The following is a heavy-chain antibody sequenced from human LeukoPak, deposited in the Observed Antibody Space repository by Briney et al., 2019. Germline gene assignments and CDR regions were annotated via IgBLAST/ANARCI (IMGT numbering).Heavy chain of an antibody. J-gene: IGHJ4*02. CDR1: GFTFSSYE. D-gene: IGHD3-22*01. V-gene: IGHV3-48*03. CDR3: ASSGGTYYYDTGDY. Sequence: GGSLRLSCAASGFTFSSYEMNWVRQAPGKGLEWVSYISSSGSTIFYADSVKGRFNISRDHAKNSLYLRMNSLRAEDTAVYYCASSGGTYYYDTGDYWGQGTLVTVSS. CDR2: ISSSGSTI.